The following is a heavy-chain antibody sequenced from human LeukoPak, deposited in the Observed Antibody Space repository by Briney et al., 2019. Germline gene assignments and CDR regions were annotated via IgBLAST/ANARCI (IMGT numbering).Heavy chain of an antibody. CDR2: IYTSGST. J-gene: IGHJ6*02. Sequence: SETLSLTCTVSGGSISSYYWSWIRQPAGKGLEWIGRIYTSGSTNYNPSLKSRVTMSVDTSNNQFSLKLSSVTAADTAVYYCARDYYDSSGYWGYYYGMDVWGQGTTVTVSS. CDR1: GGSISSYY. CDR3: ARDYYDSSGYWGYYYGMDV. V-gene: IGHV4-4*07. D-gene: IGHD3-22*01.